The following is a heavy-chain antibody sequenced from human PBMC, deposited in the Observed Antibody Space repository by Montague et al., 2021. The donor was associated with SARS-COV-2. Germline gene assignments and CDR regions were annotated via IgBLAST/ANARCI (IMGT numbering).Heavy chain of an antibody. D-gene: IGHD3-9*01. V-gene: IGHV4-34*01. Sequence: SETLSLTCAVYGGSFSGYYWSWIRQPPGKGLEWIGEVNHSGSTKYNPSLKSRVTISVDTSKNQFSLKLSSVTVADTAVYYCARDGALGFEILVGPRDYYYGRDDWGQGTPVTVSS. CDR1: GGSFSGYY. J-gene: IGHJ6*02. CDR2: VNHSGST. CDR3: ARDGALGFEILVGPRDYYYGRDD.